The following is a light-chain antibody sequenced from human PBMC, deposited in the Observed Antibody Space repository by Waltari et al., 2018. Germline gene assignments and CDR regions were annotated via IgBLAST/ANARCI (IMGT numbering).Light chain of an antibody. CDR1: SSNIGSNY. CDR3: ATWDDRLSGPGV. Sequence: QSVLTQPPSASGTPGQRVTISCSGSSSNIGSNYGHWYQQHPGTAPKLLIYRNNQRPSGVPDRFSGSKAGTSASLAVSGLRSEDEADYYFATWDDRLSGPGVFGGGTKLTVL. J-gene: IGLJ3*02. V-gene: IGLV1-47*01. CDR2: RNN.